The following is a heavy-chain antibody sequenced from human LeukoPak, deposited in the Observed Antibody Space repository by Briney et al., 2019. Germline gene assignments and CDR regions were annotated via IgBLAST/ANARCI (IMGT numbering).Heavy chain of an antibody. CDR3: ARGRSGPGAAAGGPLADY. J-gene: IGHJ4*02. V-gene: IGHV4-30-2*01. Sequence: PSETLSLTCAVSGGSISSGGYSWSWIRQPPGKGLEWIGYIYHSGSTYYNPSLKSRVTISVDRSKNQFSLKLSSVTAADTAVYYCARGRSGPGAAAGGPLADYWGQGTLVTVSS. D-gene: IGHD6-13*01. CDR1: GGSISSGGYS. CDR2: IYHSGST.